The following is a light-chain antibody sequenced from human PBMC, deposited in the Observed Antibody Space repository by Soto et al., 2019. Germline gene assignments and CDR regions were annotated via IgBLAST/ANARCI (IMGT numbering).Light chain of an antibody. CDR3: LLYYGGAQHWV. CDR2: NTS. Sequence: QTVVTQEPSLTVSPGGTVTLTCASSTGAVTSVYSPNWFQQKPGQAPRALIYNTSNKHSWTPARFSGSLLGGKAALTLSGVQPEDEAEYYCLLYYGGAQHWVFGGGTKLTVL. J-gene: IGLJ3*02. V-gene: IGLV7-43*01. CDR1: TGAVTSVYS.